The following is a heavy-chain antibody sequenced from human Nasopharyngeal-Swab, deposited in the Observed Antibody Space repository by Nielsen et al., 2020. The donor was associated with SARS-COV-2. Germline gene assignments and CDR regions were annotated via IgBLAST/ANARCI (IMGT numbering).Heavy chain of an antibody. Sequence: WIRQPPGKGLEWIGHIYYSGSTYYNPSLKRRVTISVDTSKNQFSLKLSSVTAADTAVYYCARVSRYYYMDVWGKGTTVTVSS. CDR2: IYYSGST. V-gene: IGHV4-31*02. J-gene: IGHJ6*03. CDR3: ARVSRYYYMDV.